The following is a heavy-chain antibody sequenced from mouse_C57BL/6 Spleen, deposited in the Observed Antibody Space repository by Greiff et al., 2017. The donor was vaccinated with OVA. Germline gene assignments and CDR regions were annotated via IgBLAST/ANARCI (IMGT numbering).Heavy chain of an antibody. J-gene: IGHJ2*01. D-gene: IGHD1-1*01. CDR1: GYTFTSYW. Sequence: QVQLQQPGAELVRPGTSVTLSCKASGYTFTSYWMHWVKQRPGQGLEWIGVIDPSDSYTNYNQKFKGKATLTVDTSSSTAYMQHSRLTSEDSAVYYGARSNSGSSYVALDYWGKGTTVTVSS. V-gene: IGHV1-59*01. CDR3: ARSNSGSSYVALDY. CDR2: IDPSDSYT.